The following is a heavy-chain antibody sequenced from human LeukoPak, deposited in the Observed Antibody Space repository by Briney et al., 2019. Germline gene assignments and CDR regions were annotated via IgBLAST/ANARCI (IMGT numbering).Heavy chain of an antibody. CDR3: AKEEARLWYDSSGYYPT. Sequence: QPGGSLRLSCAASGFTFSSYAMSWVRQAPGKGLEWVSAISGSGGSTYYADSVKGRFTISRDNSKNTLYLQMNSLRAEDTAVYYCAKEEARLWYDSSGYYPTWGQGTLVTVSS. CDR1: GFTFSSYA. CDR2: ISGSGGST. J-gene: IGHJ5*02. D-gene: IGHD3-22*01. V-gene: IGHV3-23*01.